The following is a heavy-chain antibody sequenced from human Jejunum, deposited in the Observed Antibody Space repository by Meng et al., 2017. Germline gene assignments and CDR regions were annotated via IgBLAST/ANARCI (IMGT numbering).Heavy chain of an antibody. D-gene: IGHD2-8*01. CDR1: GASISRTNV. CDR2: IDPSEST. V-gene: IGHV4-4*02. CDR3: ARAYCTDVSCHDFFDS. J-gene: IGHJ4*02. Sequence: QWPLRGPCPWLVKPSGTLSPTCAFSGASISRTNVWSWVRQPPGKGLEWIGKIDPSESTHYNPSLKGRVTISADRSKNQFSLRLTSVTAADTAIYYCARAYCTDVSCHDFFDSWGQGTLVTVSS.